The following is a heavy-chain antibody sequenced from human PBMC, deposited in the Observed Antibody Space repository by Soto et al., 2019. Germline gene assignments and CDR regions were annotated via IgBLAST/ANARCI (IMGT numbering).Heavy chain of an antibody. V-gene: IGHV3-43*01. D-gene: IGHD6-19*01. CDR1: GFTFDDYT. CDR3: AKEFNSGWFSVGYYGMDV. J-gene: IGHJ6*02. CDR2: ISWDGGST. Sequence: GSLRLSCAASGFTFDDYTMHWVRQAPGKGLEWVSLISWDGGSTYYADSVKGRFTISRDNSKNSLYLQMNSLRTEDTALYYCAKEFNSGWFSVGYYGMDVWGQGTTVTVSS.